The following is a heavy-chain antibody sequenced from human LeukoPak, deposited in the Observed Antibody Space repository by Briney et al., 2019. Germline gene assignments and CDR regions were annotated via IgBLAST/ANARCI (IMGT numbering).Heavy chain of an antibody. CDR1: GYTFTSYA. Sequence: ASVKVSCKASGYTFTSYAMNWVRQAPGQGLEWMGWINTNTGNPTYAQGFTGRLVFSLDTSVSTAYLQISSLKAEDTAVYYCARPYCGGDCYPDAFDIWGQGTMVTVSS. D-gene: IGHD2-21*02. V-gene: IGHV7-4-1*02. J-gene: IGHJ3*02. CDR2: INTNTGNP. CDR3: ARPYCGGDCYPDAFDI.